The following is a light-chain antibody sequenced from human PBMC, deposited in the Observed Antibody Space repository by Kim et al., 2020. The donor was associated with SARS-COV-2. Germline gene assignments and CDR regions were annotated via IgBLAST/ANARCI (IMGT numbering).Light chain of an antibody. Sequence: SMYPRQTATITCSGIKFGDKHFSWYQQQAAPSPVLVIYRDGKRPSGIPERFSGSNSGNTATLTISGTQTMDEADYYCQAWDRGTVVFGGGTQLTVL. J-gene: IGLJ2*01. CDR1: KFGDKH. CDR3: QAWDRGTVV. CDR2: RDG. V-gene: IGLV3-1*01.